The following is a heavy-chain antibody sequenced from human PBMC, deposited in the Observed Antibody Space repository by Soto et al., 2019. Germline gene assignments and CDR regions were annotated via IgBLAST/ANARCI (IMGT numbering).Heavy chain of an antibody. CDR1: GFTFGTHW. V-gene: IGHV3-7*05. J-gene: IGHJ4*02. CDR2: IKGDASEN. CDR3: AKDVR. Sequence: EVQLVESGGDLVHPGGSVRLSCAASGFTFGTHWMSWVRQAPGKGLEWVANIKGDASENYYADSVRGRFTISRANAKSSLYLQMNSLRVEDTAVYYCAKDVRWGQGTLVTVSS.